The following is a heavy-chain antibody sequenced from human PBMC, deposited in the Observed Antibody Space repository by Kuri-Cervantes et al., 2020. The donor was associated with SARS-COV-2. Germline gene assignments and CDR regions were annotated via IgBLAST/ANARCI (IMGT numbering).Heavy chain of an antibody. Sequence: GESLKISCAASGFTFSSYGMHWVRQAPGKGLEWVAVISYDGSNKYYADSVKGRFTISRDNSKNTLYLQMNSLRAEDTAVYYCASGYCSSSSCYPPGGGYYCFCGMDVWGQGTTVTVSS. J-gene: IGHJ6*02. D-gene: IGHD2-2*01. CDR3: ASGYCSSSSCYPPGGGYYCFCGMDV. CDR1: GFTFSSYG. CDR2: ISYDGSNK. V-gene: IGHV3-30*03.